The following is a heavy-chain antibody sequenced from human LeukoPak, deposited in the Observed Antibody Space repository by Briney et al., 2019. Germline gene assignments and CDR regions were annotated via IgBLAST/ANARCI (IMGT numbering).Heavy chain of an antibody. Sequence: SETLTLTCTVSGFSFSSYYWNWIRQPPGKGLEWIWYIYYSGSTNYYPSLKTRVIISVDTSKNQYSLKLSSVTAADTAVYYCAREAGARTLDYWGPGTLVTVSS. CDR1: GFSFSSYY. CDR3: AREAGARTLDY. V-gene: IGHV4-59*01. CDR2: IYYSGST. J-gene: IGHJ4*02.